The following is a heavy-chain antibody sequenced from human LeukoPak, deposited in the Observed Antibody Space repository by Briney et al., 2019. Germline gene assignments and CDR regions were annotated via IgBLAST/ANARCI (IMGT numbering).Heavy chain of an antibody. CDR3: ASLDIAAAGQTKEYYFDY. V-gene: IGHV4-4*07. D-gene: IGHD6-13*01. J-gene: IGHJ4*02. CDR2: IYTSGST. CDR1: GGSISSYY. Sequence: PSETLSLTCTVSGGSISSYYWSWIRQPAGKGLEWIGRIYTSGSTNYNPSLKSRVTMSVDTSKNQFSLKLSSVTAADTAVYYCASLDIAAAGQTKEYYFDYWGQGTLVTVSS.